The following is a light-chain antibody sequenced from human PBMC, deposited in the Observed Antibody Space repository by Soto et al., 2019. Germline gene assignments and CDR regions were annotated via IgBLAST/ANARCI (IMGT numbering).Light chain of an antibody. Sequence: DIQMTQSPSSLSASVGDRVTITCRASQSISSYLNWYQQKPGKAPKRLIYAASSLQSGVPSRFNGSGSGTDFTLTISSLQPEDFATYYCQQSYSTPLTFGGGTKVDIK. CDR1: QSISSY. CDR2: AAS. CDR3: QQSYSTPLT. V-gene: IGKV1-39*01. J-gene: IGKJ4*01.